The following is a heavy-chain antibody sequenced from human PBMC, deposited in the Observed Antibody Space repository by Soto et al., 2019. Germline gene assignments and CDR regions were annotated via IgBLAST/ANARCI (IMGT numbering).Heavy chain of an antibody. D-gene: IGHD5-18*01. CDR1: GYSFTSYW. V-gene: IGHV5-51*01. Sequence: PGESLKISCKGSGYSFTSYWIAWVRQVPGKGLELMGVIYPGDSDIRYSPSFQGQVTISADKSISTAYLQWSSLKASDSAMYYCARHVDTNDYYYYYGMDVWGQGTT. CDR2: IYPGDSDI. J-gene: IGHJ6*02. CDR3: ARHVDTNDYYYYYGMDV.